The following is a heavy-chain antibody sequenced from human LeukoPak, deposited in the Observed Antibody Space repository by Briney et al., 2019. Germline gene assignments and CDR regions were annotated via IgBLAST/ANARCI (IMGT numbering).Heavy chain of an antibody. J-gene: IGHJ6*04. CDR1: GGSFSGYS. V-gene: IGHV4-34*01. CDR3: ARADYGDYVARETHYYCGMDV. D-gene: IGHD4-17*01. Sequence: SETLSLTCAVSGGSFSGYSWRWIRQPPGKGLEWIGEIYHSGSTKYNPSLMSRVTIAVDTSKNQFSLKLGSVTTAHTAVYYCARADYGDYVARETHYYCGMDVWGKGTTVTVSS. CDR2: IYHSGST.